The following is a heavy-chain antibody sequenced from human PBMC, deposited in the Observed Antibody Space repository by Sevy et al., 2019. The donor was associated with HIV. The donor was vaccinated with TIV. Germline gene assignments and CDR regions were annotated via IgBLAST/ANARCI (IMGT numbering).Heavy chain of an antibody. J-gene: IGHJ6*02. CDR3: ARDKGSSGWSRYYYGMDV. CDR2: ISYDGSNK. V-gene: IGHV3-30-3*01. CDR1: GFTFSSYA. D-gene: IGHD6-19*01. Sequence: GGSLRLSCAASGFTFSSYAMHWVRQAPGKGLEWVAVISYDGSNKYYVDSVNGRFTISRDNSKNTLYLQMNSLRAEDTAVYYCARDKGSSGWSRYYYGMDVWGQGTTVTVSS.